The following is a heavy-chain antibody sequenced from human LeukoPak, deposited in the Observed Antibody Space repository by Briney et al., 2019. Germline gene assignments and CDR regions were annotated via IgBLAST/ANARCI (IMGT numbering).Heavy chain of an antibody. J-gene: IGHJ4*02. V-gene: IGHV4-39*07. D-gene: IGHD2-15*01. CDR2: IYHSGST. Sequence: SETLSLTCTVSGASISSNNYYWGWVRQPPGKGLEWIGEIYHSGSTNYNPSLKSRVTISVDNSKNQFSLKMSSMTAADTAVYYCARAGWYTLDNWGQGTLVTVSS. CDR1: GASISSNNYY. CDR3: ARAGWYTLDN.